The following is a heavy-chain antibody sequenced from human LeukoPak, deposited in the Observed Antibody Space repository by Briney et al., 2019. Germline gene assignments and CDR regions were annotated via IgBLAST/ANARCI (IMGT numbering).Heavy chain of an antibody. J-gene: IGHJ4*02. Sequence: ASVKVSCKASGYTFTSYYIHWVRQAPGQGLEWMGIINPSGGSTTYAQKFQGRVTMTRDTSTNTVFMELSSLRSEDTAVYYCASNPHVAMIAGGDYWGQGTLVTVSS. CDR3: ASNPHVAMIAGGDY. CDR2: INPSGGST. CDR1: GYTFTSYY. D-gene: IGHD3-22*01. V-gene: IGHV1-46*01.